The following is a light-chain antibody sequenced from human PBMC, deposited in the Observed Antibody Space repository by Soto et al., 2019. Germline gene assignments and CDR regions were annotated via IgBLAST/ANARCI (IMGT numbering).Light chain of an antibody. CDR3: QQYYSYPLA. CDR2: AAT. Sequence: DIQMTQCPSSLSASVGDRITITCRAHESVGNWLAWYQQKPGKAPKLLIYAATTLQSGVPSRFSGSRSGTVFSLTVSSLQPEDFATYYCQQYYSYPLAFGQGTKVDIK. V-gene: IGKV1D-12*01. CDR1: ESVGNW. J-gene: IGKJ1*01.